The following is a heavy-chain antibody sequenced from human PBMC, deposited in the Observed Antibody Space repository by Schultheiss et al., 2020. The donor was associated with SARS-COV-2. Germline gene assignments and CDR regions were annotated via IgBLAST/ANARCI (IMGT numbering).Heavy chain of an antibody. Sequence: SETLSLTCTVSGGSISSYYWSWIRQPPGKGLEWIGRIYTSGSTNYNPSLKSRVTMSVDTSKNQFSLKLSSVTAADTAVYYCARDSSGYNWNYPDYWGQGTLVTVSS. CDR2: IYTSGST. J-gene: IGHJ4*02. CDR1: GGSISSYY. CDR3: ARDSSGYNWNYPDY. D-gene: IGHD1-20*01. V-gene: IGHV4-4*07.